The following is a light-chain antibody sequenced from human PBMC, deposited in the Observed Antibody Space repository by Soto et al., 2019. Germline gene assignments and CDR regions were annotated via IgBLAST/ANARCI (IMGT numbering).Light chain of an antibody. J-gene: IGKJ4*01. V-gene: IGKV3-11*01. CDR3: QQANSPPLT. CDR2: DAS. CDR1: QSVSSY. Sequence: EIVLTQSPSTLSFSPWERSTLSFMASQSVSSYLAWYQQKPGQAPRLLIYDASNRATGIPARFSGSGSGTEFTLTISNLQPEDFATYYCQQANSPPLTFGGGTKVDIK.